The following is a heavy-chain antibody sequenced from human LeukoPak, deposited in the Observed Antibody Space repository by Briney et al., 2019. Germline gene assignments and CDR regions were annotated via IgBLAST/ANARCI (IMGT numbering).Heavy chain of an antibody. CDR1: GFTFSSYA. J-gene: IGHJ4*02. D-gene: IGHD1-26*01. CDR2: ISGSGGST. V-gene: IGHV3-23*01. CDR3: ARDSLRVGALFDY. Sequence: PGGSLRLSCAASGFTFSSYAMSWVRQAPGKGLEWVSAISGSGGSTYYADSVKGRFTISRDNSKNTLYLQMNSLRDEDTAVYYCARDSLRVGALFDYWGQGTLVTVSS.